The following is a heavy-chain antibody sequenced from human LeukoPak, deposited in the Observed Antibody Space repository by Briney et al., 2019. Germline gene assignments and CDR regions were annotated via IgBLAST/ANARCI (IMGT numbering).Heavy chain of an antibody. Sequence: SETLSLTCTVSGGSISSSSYYWGWIRQPPGKGLEWIGSIYYSGSTYYNPSLKSRVTISVDTSKNQFSLKLSSVTAADTAVYHCARHGAWGALYYYYMDVWGKGTTVAISS. V-gene: IGHV4-39*01. D-gene: IGHD1-26*01. CDR1: GGSISSSSYY. J-gene: IGHJ6*03. CDR3: ARHGAWGALYYYYMDV. CDR2: IYYSGST.